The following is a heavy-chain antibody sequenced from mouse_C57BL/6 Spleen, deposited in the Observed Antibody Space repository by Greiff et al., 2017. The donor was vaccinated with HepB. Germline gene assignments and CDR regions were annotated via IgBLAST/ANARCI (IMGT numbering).Heavy chain of an antibody. J-gene: IGHJ1*03. CDR2: ISSGSSTI. Sequence: VQLKESGGGLVKPGGSLKLSCAASGFTFSDYGMHWVRQAPEKGLEWVAYISSGSSTIYYADTVKGRFTISRDNAKNTLFLQMTSLRSEDTAMYYCARDYYGSSWYFDVWGTGTTVTVSS. D-gene: IGHD1-1*01. CDR3: ARDYYGSSWYFDV. CDR1: GFTFSDYG. V-gene: IGHV5-17*01.